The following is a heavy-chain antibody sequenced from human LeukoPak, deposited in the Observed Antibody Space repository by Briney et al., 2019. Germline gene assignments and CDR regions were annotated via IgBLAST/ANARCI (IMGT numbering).Heavy chain of an antibody. CDR2: IFYSGNT. D-gene: IGHD5-24*01. CDR1: GGSISPYY. CDR3: ARGGRWLQFDAFDI. Sequence: SETLSLTCTVSGGSISPYYWSWIRQPPGKGLEWIGYIFYSGNTDYNPSLKSRVTISVDTSKNQFSLKLSSVTAADTAVYYCARGGRWLQFDAFDIWGQGTMVTVSS. V-gene: IGHV4-59*01. J-gene: IGHJ3*02.